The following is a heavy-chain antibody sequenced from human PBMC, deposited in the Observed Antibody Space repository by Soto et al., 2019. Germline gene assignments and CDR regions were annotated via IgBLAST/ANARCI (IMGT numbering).Heavy chain of an antibody. J-gene: IGHJ4*02. CDR1: GFTFSSYA. CDR2: ISSNGGST. Sequence: EVQLVESGGGLVQPGGSLRLSSAASGFTFSSYAMHWVRQAPGKGLEYVSAISSNGGSTYYANSVKGRFTISRDNSKNTLYLQMGSLRAEDMAVYYCARGGSGSYYFDYWGQGTLVTVSS. D-gene: IGHD3-22*01. CDR3: ARGGSGSYYFDY. V-gene: IGHV3-64*01.